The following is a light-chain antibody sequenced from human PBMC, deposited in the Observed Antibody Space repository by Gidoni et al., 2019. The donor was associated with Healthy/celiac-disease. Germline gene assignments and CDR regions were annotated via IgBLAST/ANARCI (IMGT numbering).Light chain of an antibody. J-gene: IGLJ3*02. Sequence: QSVLTQPPSVSGAPGQRVTISCTGSSSNIGAGYDVHWYQQLPGTAPKLLIYGNSNRPSGGPDRFSGSKSGTSASRAITGLQAEDEADYYCQSYDSSLSGWVFGGGTKLTVL. V-gene: IGLV1-40*01. CDR2: GNS. CDR1: SSNIGAGYD. CDR3: QSYDSSLSGWV.